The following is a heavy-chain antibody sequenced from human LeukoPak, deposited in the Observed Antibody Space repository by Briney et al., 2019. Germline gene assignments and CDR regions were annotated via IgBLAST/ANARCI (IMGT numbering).Heavy chain of an antibody. V-gene: IGHV3-74*01. CDR2: INSDGSST. CDR3: ARGASTDTGWFDP. CDR1: GFTFSTYW. Sequence: GGSLRLSCAASGFTFSTYWMHWVRQAPGKGLVWVSRINSDGSSTTYADSVKGRFTISRDNAKNTLFLQMNSLRVEDTAVYYCARGASTDTGWFDPWGQGTPVTVSS. J-gene: IGHJ5*02. D-gene: IGHD2-2*01.